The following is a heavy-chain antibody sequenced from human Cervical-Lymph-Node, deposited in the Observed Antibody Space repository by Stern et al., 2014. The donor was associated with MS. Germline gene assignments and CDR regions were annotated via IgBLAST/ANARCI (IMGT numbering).Heavy chain of an antibody. CDR3: ARGSVYYDFWTTSYGHFDH. V-gene: IGHV1-69*19. CDR1: GGTFSYYA. Sequence: VQLVESGAEVKKPGSSVRVSCTTSGGTFSYYAINWVRQAPEQGLEWMGGIIPLFNTTDCAQKFQGRVTIAADESTSTVNMELSSLISGDTAIYYCARGSVYYDFWTTSYGHFDHWGQGTPVTVSA. D-gene: IGHD3-3*01. J-gene: IGHJ4*02. CDR2: IIPLFNTT.